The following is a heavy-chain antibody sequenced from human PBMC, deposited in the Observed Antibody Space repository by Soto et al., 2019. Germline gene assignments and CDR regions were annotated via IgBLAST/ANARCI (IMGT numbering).Heavy chain of an antibody. CDR2: IGAARDP. J-gene: IGHJ6*02. CDR3: ARAYTGRLPRRADYYYAMDV. D-gene: IGHD2-2*02. V-gene: IGHV3-13*05. CDR1: GFTFSNFD. Sequence: LRLSCATSGFTFSNFDMHWVRQVPGKGLEWVSAIGAARDPYYLGSVKGRFAISRENAKNSVYLQMNDLRAGDSAVYYCARAYTGRLPRRADYYYAMDVWGQGTTVTVSS.